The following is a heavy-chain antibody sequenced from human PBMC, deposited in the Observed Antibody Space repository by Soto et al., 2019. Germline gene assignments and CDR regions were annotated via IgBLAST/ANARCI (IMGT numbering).Heavy chain of an antibody. V-gene: IGHV4-39*01. D-gene: IGHD3-22*01. Sequence: RSLTCTVSGGSISISSYYWGWIRQPPGKGLEWIGSIYYSGSTYYNPSLKSRVTISVDTSKNQFSLKLSSVTAADTAVYYCARQGDYYDSSGYYSRYFDYWGKGTLVTVSS. CDR1: GGSISISSYY. J-gene: IGHJ4*02. CDR2: IYYSGST. CDR3: ARQGDYYDSSGYYSRYFDY.